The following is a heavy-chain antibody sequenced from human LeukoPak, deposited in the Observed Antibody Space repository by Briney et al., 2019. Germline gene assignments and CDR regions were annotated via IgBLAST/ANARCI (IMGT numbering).Heavy chain of an antibody. CDR1: GYTFIAYY. D-gene: IGHD2-2*01. V-gene: IGHV1-2*02. CDR3: ARDSCSSTSCLSIDDY. CDR2: INPNSGGT. J-gene: IGHJ4*02. Sequence: GASVKVSRKASGYTFIAYYMHWVRQAPGQGLEWMGWINPNSGGTNYAQKFQGRVTMTRDTSISTAYMELSRLRSDDTAVYYCARDSCSSTSCLSIDDYWGQGTLVTVSS.